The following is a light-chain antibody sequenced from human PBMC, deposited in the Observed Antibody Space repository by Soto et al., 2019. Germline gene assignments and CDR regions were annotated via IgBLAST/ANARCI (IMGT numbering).Light chain of an antibody. CDR3: QSYDSSLSAYV. J-gene: IGLJ1*01. V-gene: IGLV1-40*01. Sequence: QSVLTQPPSASGTPGQRVTISCSGSSSNIGSNYVYWYQQLPGTAPKLLIYGNINRPSGVPDRFSGSKSATSASLAIAGLQAEDEADYYCQSYDSSLSAYVFGAGTKLTVL. CDR1: SSNIGSNY. CDR2: GNI.